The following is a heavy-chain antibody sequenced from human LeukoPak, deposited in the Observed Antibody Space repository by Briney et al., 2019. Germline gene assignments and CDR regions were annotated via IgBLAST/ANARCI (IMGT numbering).Heavy chain of an antibody. CDR3: SSATSMTTVTTDY. CDR1: GFTFSSHW. Sequence: GGSLRLSCGASGFTFSSHWMSWVRQAPGKGLEWVAIINPDGSWGTFVDSVKGRFTISRDNSKNTVFLQMNSLRVEDSAMYYCSSATSMTTVTTDYWGQGTLVTVSS. CDR2: INPDGSWG. V-gene: IGHV3-7*01. D-gene: IGHD4-17*01. J-gene: IGHJ4*02.